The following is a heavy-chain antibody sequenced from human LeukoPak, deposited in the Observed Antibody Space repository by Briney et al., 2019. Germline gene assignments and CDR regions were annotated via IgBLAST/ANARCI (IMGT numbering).Heavy chain of an antibody. CDR2: IGHDGNNE. CDR1: GFTFSNSG. CDR3: AKGRFYDFDY. Sequence: GGSLRLSCTASGFTFSNSGMHWVRQAPGKGLEWVTFIGHDGNNEQYAESVKGRFAISRDQSRTTVYLQMNNLKTEDTAFYYCAKGRFYDFDYWGQGTLVTVSS. V-gene: IGHV3-30*02. J-gene: IGHJ4*02. D-gene: IGHD3-16*01.